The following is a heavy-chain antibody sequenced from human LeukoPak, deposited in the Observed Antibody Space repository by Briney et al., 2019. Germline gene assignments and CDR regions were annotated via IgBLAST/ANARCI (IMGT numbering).Heavy chain of an antibody. CDR1: GYTFTGYY. J-gene: IGHJ4*02. CDR3: ARDLYYYGSGTIPKLFDY. CDR2: INPNSGGT. D-gene: IGHD3-10*01. V-gene: IGHV1-2*02. Sequence: ASVKVSCKASGYTFTGYYMHWVRQAPGQGLEWMGWINPNSGGTNYAQKFQGRVTMTRDTSISTAYMELSRLRSDDTAVYYCARDLYYYGSGTIPKLFDYWGLGTLVTVSS.